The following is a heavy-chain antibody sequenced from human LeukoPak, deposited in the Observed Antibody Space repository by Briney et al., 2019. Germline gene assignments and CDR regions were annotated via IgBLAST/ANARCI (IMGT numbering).Heavy chain of an antibody. CDR2: IYPGDSDT. J-gene: IGHJ5*02. V-gene: IGHV5-51*01. D-gene: IGHD6-6*01. CDR3: ARRGGSSEWFDP. CDR1: GYTFTTYW. Sequence: GESLKISCKGSGYTFTTYWIGWVRPMPGKGLEWMGIIYPGDSDTRYNPSFQGQVTISADKSISTAYLQWSSLKASDTAIYYCARRGGSSEWFDPWGQGTLVTVSS.